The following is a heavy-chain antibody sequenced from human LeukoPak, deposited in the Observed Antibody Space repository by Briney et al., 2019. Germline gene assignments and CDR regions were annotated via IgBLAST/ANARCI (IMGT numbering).Heavy chain of an antibody. J-gene: IGHJ3*02. V-gene: IGHV3-30*04. D-gene: IGHD6-19*01. CDR1: GFTFSSYA. Sequence: PGGSLRLSCAASGFTFSSYAMHWVRQAPGKGLEWVAVISYDGSNKYYADSVKGRFTISRDNSKNTLYLQMNSLRAEDTAVYYCASSGRIAVAVWVLSPHAFDIWGQGTMLTVSS. CDR2: ISYDGSNK. CDR3: ASSGRIAVAVWVLSPHAFDI.